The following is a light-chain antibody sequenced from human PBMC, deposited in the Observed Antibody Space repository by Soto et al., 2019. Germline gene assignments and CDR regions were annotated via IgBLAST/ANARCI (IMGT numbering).Light chain of an antibody. Sequence: QSALTQPPSVSGAPGQRVIISCAGSSSNIGAGSDVHWYQQLPGTAPKLLIYNSNNRPSDVPDRFSGSKSGTSASLAITGLQAEDEADYYCQSYDSNLSVVFGGGIKLTVL. CDR2: NSN. V-gene: IGLV1-40*01. J-gene: IGLJ2*01. CDR3: QSYDSNLSVV. CDR1: SSNIGAGSD.